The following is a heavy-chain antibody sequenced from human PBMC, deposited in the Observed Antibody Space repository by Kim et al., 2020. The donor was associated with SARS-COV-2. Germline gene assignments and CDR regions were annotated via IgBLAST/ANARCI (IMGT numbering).Heavy chain of an antibody. CDR3: AREIRGIKTYYDFWSGYWGDESSYYGMDV. Sequence: GGSLRLSCAASGFTFSSYAMHWVRQAPGKGLEWVAVISYDGSNKYYADSVKGRFTISRDNSKNTLYLQMNSLRAEDTAVYYCAREIRGIKTYYDFWSGYWGDESSYYGMDVWGQGTTVTVSS. V-gene: IGHV3-30-3*01. J-gene: IGHJ6*02. CDR2: ISYDGSNK. CDR1: GFTFSSYA. D-gene: IGHD3-3*01.